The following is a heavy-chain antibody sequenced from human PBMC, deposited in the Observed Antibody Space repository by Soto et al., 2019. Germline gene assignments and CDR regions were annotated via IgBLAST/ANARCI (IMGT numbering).Heavy chain of an antibody. J-gene: IGHJ4*02. CDR1: GGSISRYH. CDR2: IFTSGT. V-gene: IGHV4-4*07. D-gene: IGHD6-13*01. CDR3: ARDFGSWHDH. Sequence: LSLTCSVSGGSISRYHLTWIRQPAGKGLEWIGRIFTSGTKYNPSLESRVTMSVDTSKTQFSLNLSSVTAADTAVYYCARDFGSWHDHWSQGTLVTVSS.